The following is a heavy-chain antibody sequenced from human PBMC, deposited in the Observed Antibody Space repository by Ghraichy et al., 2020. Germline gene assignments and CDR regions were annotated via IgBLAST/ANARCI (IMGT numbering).Heavy chain of an antibody. V-gene: IGHV4-59*01. Sequence: SETLSLTCTVSGGSISSYYWSWIRQPPGKGLEWIGYIYYSGSTNYNPSLKSRVTISVDTSKNQFSLKLSSVTAADTAVYYCARNTVTATLDRYFDLWGRGTLVTVSS. J-gene: IGHJ2*01. CDR1: GGSISSYY. CDR3: ARNTVTATLDRYFDL. CDR2: IYYSGST. D-gene: IGHD2-21*02.